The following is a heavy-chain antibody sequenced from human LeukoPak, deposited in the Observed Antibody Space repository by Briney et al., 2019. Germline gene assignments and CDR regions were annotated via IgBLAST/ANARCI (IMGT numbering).Heavy chain of an antibody. CDR3: AKRGVVIRVILVGFHKEAYYFDS. Sequence: QPGGSLRLSCAASGFPFSRYAMSWVRQAPGKGLEWVAGISDSGGSTNYADSVKGRFTISRDNPKNTLCLQMNSLRAEDTAVYFCAKRGVVIRVILVGFHKEAYYFDSWGQGALVTVSS. CDR2: ISDSGGST. CDR1: GFPFSRYA. D-gene: IGHD3-22*01. J-gene: IGHJ4*02. V-gene: IGHV3-23*01.